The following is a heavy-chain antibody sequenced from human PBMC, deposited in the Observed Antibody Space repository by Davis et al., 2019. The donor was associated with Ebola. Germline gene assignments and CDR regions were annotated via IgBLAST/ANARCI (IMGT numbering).Heavy chain of an antibody. Sequence: ASVKVSCKASGYTFTGYYMHWVRQAPGQGLEWMGWINPNSGGTNYAQKLQGRVTMTTDTSTSTAYMELRSLRSDDTAVYYCARDELRFLEWLLPHLFDYWGQGTLVTVSS. J-gene: IGHJ4*02. CDR2: INPNSGGT. CDR3: ARDELRFLEWLLPHLFDY. V-gene: IGHV1-2*02. D-gene: IGHD3-3*01. CDR1: GYTFTGYY.